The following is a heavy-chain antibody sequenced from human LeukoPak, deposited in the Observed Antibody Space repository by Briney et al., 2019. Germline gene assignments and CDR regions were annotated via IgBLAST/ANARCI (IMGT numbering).Heavy chain of an antibody. CDR3: AGQSIAARPDAFDI. CDR1: GGSLSSYY. D-gene: IGHD6-6*01. Sequence: SETLSLTCTVYGGSLSSYYWSWIRQPPGKGLEWIGYIYYSGSTNYNPSLKSRVTISVDTSKNQFSLKLSSVTAADTAVYYCAGQSIAARPDAFDIWGQGTMVTVSS. CDR2: IYYSGST. J-gene: IGHJ3*02. V-gene: IGHV4-59*01.